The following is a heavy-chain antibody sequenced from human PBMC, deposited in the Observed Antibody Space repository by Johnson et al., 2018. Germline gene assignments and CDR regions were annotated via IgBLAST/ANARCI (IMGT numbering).Heavy chain of an antibody. CDR2: IQLDGSEK. Sequence: VQLVESGGGLVQPGGSLRLSCAASGFAFSHYWMNWVRQAPGQGLEWVANIQLDGSEKYYVDSVKGRFTISRDNAKNSLYLHMKSLRAEDTAVYCCARHKEPGTHPAEYFQHWGQGTLVTVSS. CDR1: GFAFSHYW. D-gene: IGHD6-13*01. V-gene: IGHV3-7*01. CDR3: ARHKEPGTHPAEYFQH. J-gene: IGHJ1*01.